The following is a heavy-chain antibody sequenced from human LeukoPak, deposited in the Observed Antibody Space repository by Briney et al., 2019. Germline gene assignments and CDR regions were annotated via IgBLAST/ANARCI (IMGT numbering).Heavy chain of an antibody. CDR3: TKGDRSSGYEN. CDR2: ISGGGSAT. J-gene: IGHJ4*02. CDR1: GFTFSSYV. V-gene: IGHV3-23*01. D-gene: IGHD5-12*01. Sequence: PGGSLRLPCAASGFTFSSYVMTWVRQAPGRGLEWVSAISGGGSATFYTGSVKGRFTISRDSSKDTLYLQMNSLRAEDTAVYYCTKGDRSSGYENWGQGTLVTVSS.